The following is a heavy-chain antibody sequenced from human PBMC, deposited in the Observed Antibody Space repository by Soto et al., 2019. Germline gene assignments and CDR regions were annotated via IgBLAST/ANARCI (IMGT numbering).Heavy chain of an antibody. CDR2: IDPSDSQT. D-gene: IGHD3-22*01. Sequence: GEWLKISCKGSDYSFAGYWINWVRQKPGKGLEWMGRIDPSDSQTYYSPSFRGHVTISVTKSITTVFLQWSSLRASDTAMYYCARQIYDSDTGPNFQYYFDSWGQGTPFTVSS. CDR3: ARQIYDSDTGPNFQYYFDS. J-gene: IGHJ4*02. V-gene: IGHV5-10-1*01. CDR1: DYSFAGYW.